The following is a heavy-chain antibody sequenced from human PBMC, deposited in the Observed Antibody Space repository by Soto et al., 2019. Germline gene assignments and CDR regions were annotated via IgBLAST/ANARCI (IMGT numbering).Heavy chain of an antibody. V-gene: IGHV3-30*18. J-gene: IGHJ4*02. CDR1: GFTFRSYG. Sequence: QVQLVESGGGVVQPGRSLRLSCAASGFTFRSYGLHWVRQAPGKGLEWVAGISYDGSKTYYTDSVEGRFTISRDNFKNALYLQMDSLRTEDTGVYYCAKGDLDTSMAMAFDNWGQGTLVTVSS. CDR3: AKGDLDTSMAMAFDN. CDR2: ISYDGSKT. D-gene: IGHD5-18*01.